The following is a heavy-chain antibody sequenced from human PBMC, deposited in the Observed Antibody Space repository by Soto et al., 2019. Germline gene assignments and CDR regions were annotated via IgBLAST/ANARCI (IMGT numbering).Heavy chain of an antibody. CDR1: GGSISSYY. V-gene: IGHV4-59*01. CDR3: ARDSLIGYSYGWFDP. J-gene: IGHJ5*02. CDR2: IYYSGST. D-gene: IGHD5-18*01. Sequence: LSLTCTVSGGSISSYYWSWIRQPPGKGLEWIGYIYYSGSTNYNPSLKSRVTISVDTSKNQFSLKLSSVTAADTAVYYCARDSLIGYSYGWFDPWGQGTLVTVSS.